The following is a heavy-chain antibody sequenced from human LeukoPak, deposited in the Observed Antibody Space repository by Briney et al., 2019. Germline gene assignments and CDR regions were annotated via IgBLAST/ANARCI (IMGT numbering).Heavy chain of an antibody. CDR2: INSDGNNR. J-gene: IGHJ4*02. V-gene: IGHV3-74*01. D-gene: IGHD6-13*01. Sequence: GGSLRLSCAASGFTFSSYWMHWVRQAPGKGLLWVSLINSDGNNRGYADSVKGRFTASRDNAKNTLYLQMNSLRAEDTAVYYCARDVGYSIPLWGQGTLVTVSS. CDR3: ARDVGYSIPL. CDR1: GFTFSSYW.